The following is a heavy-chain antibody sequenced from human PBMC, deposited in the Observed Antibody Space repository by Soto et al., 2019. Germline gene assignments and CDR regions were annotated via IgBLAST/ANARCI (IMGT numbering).Heavy chain of an antibody. J-gene: IGHJ4*02. V-gene: IGHV4-4*02. D-gene: IGHD4-17*01. Sequence: QVQLQESGPGLVNPSGTLSLTCAVSGGSLSSSSWWSWVRQPPGKVLEWLGEIYYSGSTKYNPSLNSRVTISADQSKNDFSLRLSSVTAADTAVYYCVHHGGDPYYHDFWGQGMLVTVSS. CDR2: IYYSGST. CDR3: VHHGGDPYYHDF. CDR1: GGSLSSSSW.